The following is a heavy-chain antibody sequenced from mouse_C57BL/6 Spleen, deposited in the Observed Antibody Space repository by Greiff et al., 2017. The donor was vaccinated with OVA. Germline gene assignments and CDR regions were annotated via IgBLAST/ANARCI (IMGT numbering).Heavy chain of an antibody. CDR1: GYTFTSYW. D-gene: IGHD1-1*01. CDR3: ARSDYYGSSRYFDV. Sequence: VKLQQPGAELVKPGASVKLSCKASGYTFTSYWMHWVKQRPGQGLEWIGMIHPNSGSTNYNEKFKSKATLTVDKSSSTAYMQLSSLTSEDSAVYYCARSDYYGSSRYFDVWGTGTTVTVSS. J-gene: IGHJ1*03. CDR2: IHPNSGST. V-gene: IGHV1-64*01.